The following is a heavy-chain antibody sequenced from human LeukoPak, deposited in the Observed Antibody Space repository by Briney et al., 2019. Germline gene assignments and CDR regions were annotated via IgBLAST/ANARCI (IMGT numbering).Heavy chain of an antibody. Sequence: SGRSLRLSCAASGFTFSSYAMPWVRQAPGKGLEWVAVISYDGSNKYYADSVKGRFTISRDNSKNTLYLQMNSLRAEDTAVYYCARDSSGWFDYWGQGTLVTVSS. CDR2: ISYDGSNK. J-gene: IGHJ4*02. CDR3: ARDSSGWFDY. CDR1: GFTFSSYA. D-gene: IGHD6-19*01. V-gene: IGHV3-30-3*01.